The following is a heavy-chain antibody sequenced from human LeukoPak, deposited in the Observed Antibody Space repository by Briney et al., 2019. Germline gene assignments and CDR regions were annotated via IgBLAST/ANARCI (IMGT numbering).Heavy chain of an antibody. J-gene: IGHJ4*02. CDR3: ARVSFDYGDFPYYFDY. CDR1: GGSISSYY. D-gene: IGHD4-17*01. V-gene: IGHV4-59*01. Sequence: SETLSLTCTVSGGSISSYYWSWIRQPPGKGLEWIGYIYYSGSTNYNPSLKSRVTISVDTSKNQFSLKLSSVTAADTAVYYCARVSFDYGDFPYYFDYWGQGTLVTVSS. CDR2: IYYSGST.